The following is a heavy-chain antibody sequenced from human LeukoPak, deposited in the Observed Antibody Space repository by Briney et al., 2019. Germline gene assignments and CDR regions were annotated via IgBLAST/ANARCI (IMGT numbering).Heavy chain of an antibody. Sequence: GSLRLSCAASGFTFSSYSMSWVRQAPGKGLEWLSYISSSGSTIYYADSVKGRFTISRDSAKNSLYLQMNSLRAEDTAVYYCARPRSGYYFDHWGQGTLVTVSS. V-gene: IGHV3-48*01. J-gene: IGHJ4*02. CDR3: ARPRSGYYFDH. CDR1: GFTFSSYS. CDR2: ISSSGSTI. D-gene: IGHD1-14*01.